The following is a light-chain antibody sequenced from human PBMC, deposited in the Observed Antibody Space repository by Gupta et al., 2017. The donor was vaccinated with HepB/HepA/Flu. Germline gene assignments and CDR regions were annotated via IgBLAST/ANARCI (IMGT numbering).Light chain of an antibody. CDR3: QQYYSYPGT. J-gene: IGKJ1*01. V-gene: IGKV1-8*01. CDR1: QGISSY. Sequence: AIRMTQSPPSFSASTGDRVTITCRASQGISSYLAWYQQKPGKAPKLLIYAASTLQSGVPSRFSGSGSGTDFTLTISCLQSEDFATYYCQQYYSYPGTFGQGTKVEIK. CDR2: AAS.